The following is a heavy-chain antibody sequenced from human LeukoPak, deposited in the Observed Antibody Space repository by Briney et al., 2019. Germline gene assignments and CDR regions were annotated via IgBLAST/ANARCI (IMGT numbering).Heavy chain of an antibody. Sequence: GGSLTLSCAASGFTFSSYAMSWVRQAPGKGLEWVSAISGSGGSTYYADSVKGRFTISRDNSKNTLYLQMNSLRAEDTAVYYCAKDPSVVVVITSWGQGTLVTVSS. CDR3: AKDPSVVVVITS. D-gene: IGHD3-22*01. J-gene: IGHJ5*02. CDR1: GFTFSSYA. V-gene: IGHV3-23*01. CDR2: ISGSGGST.